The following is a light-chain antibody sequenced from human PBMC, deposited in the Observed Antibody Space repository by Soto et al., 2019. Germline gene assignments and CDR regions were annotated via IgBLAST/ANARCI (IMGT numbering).Light chain of an antibody. CDR3: MQATKFPPYT. J-gene: IGKJ2*01. V-gene: IGKV2-24*01. Sequence: DVVMTQTPLSSPVTLVQPASISCRSSESLLHSDGNTYLNWLQQRPGQPPRLLIYRVSNRFSGVPDRFSGSGAGTDFTLIISRVEAEDVGTYYCMQATKFPPYTFGQGTKLEIE. CDR1: ESLLHSDGNTY. CDR2: RVS.